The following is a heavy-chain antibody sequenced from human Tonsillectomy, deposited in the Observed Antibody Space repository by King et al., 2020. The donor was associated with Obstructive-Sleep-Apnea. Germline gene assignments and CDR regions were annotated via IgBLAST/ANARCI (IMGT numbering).Heavy chain of an antibody. CDR2: ISSSSSSI. Sequence: QLVQSGGGLVQPGGSLRLSCAASEFTFSSYSMNWVRQAPGKGLEWISYISSSSSSIYHAGSVKGRFTISRDNAKNSLYLQMNSLRAEDTAVYYFAGRSGAATAFDYWGQGTLVTVSP. D-gene: IGHD2-15*01. V-gene: IGHV3-48*04. CDR3: AGRSGAATAFDY. J-gene: IGHJ4*02. CDR1: EFTFSSYS.